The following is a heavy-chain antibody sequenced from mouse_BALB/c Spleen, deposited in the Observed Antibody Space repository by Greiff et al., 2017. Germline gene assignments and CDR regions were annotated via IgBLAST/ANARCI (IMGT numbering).Heavy chain of an antibody. CDR1: GFTFTDYY. J-gene: IGHJ4*01. CDR2: IRNKANGYTT. CDR3: ARGGLRAMDY. Sequence: EVQLVESGGGLVQPGGSLRLSCATSGFTFTDYYMSWVRQPPGKALEWLGFIRNKANGYTTEYSASVKGRFTISRDNSQSILYLQMNTLRAEDSATYYCARGGLRAMDYWGQGTSVTVSS. D-gene: IGHD1-1*01. V-gene: IGHV7-3*02.